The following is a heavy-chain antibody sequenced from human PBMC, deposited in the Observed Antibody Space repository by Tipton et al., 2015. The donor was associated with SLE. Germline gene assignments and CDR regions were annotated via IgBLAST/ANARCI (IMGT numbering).Heavy chain of an antibody. Sequence: TLSLTCTVSGGSISSHYWSWIRQPPGKGLEWIGEINHSGSTNYNPSLKSRVTISVDTSKNQFSLKLSSVTAADTAVYYCARGIWIVVVPAAQDYYYMDVWGKGTTVTVSS. CDR3: ARGIWIVVVPAAQDYYYMDV. V-gene: IGHV4-34*01. CDR1: GGSISSHY. D-gene: IGHD2-2*01. J-gene: IGHJ6*03. CDR2: INHSGST.